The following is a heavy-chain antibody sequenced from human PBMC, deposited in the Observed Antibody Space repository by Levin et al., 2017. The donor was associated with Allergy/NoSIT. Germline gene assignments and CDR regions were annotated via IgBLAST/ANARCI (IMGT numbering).Heavy chain of an antibody. D-gene: IGHD1-26*01. CDR2: ISWNSGSI. CDR1: GFTFDDYA. CDR3: AKDNGEVGASDYFDY. Sequence: SLKISCAASGFTFDDYAMHWVRQAPGKGLEWVSGISWNSGSIGYADSVKGRFTISRDNAKNSLYLQMNSLRAEDTALYYCAKDNGEVGASDYFDYWGQGTLVTVSS. V-gene: IGHV3-9*01. J-gene: IGHJ4*02.